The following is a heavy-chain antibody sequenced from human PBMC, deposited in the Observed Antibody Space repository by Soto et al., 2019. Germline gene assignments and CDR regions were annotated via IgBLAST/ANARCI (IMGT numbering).Heavy chain of an antibody. CDR2: ISSSSSYI. CDR1: GFTFSSYS. Sequence: EVQLVESGGGLVKPGGSLRLSCAASGFTFSSYSMNWVRQAPGKGLEWVSSISSSSSYIYYADSVKGRFTISRDNAKNSLYLQMNSRRAEDTAVYYCARPSYSTNYYYYYGMDVWGQGTTVTVSS. V-gene: IGHV3-21*01. D-gene: IGHD4-4*01. CDR3: ARPSYSTNYYYYYGMDV. J-gene: IGHJ6*02.